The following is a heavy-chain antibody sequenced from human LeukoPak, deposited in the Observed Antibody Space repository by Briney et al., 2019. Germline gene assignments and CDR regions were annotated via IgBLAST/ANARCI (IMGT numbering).Heavy chain of an antibody. Sequence: SETLSLTCTVFGGSISSYYWSWIRQPPGKGLEWIGYIYYSGGTNFNPSLKSRVTISVDTSKSQFSLKLSSVTAADTAVYYCARAAYSSSWYYFDYWGQGTLVTVSS. D-gene: IGHD6-13*01. CDR3: ARAAYSSSWYYFDY. V-gene: IGHV4-59*08. J-gene: IGHJ4*02. CDR2: IYYSGGT. CDR1: GGSISSYY.